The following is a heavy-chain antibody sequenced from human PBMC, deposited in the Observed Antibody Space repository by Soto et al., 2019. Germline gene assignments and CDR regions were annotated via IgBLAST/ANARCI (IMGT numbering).Heavy chain of an antibody. CDR3: ARPEYCSSTSCPFDY. CDR1: GGTFSSYA. D-gene: IGHD2-2*01. CDR2: IIPIFGTA. J-gene: IGHJ4*02. V-gene: IGHV1-69*13. Sequence: SVKVSCKASGGTFSSYAISWVRQAPGQGLEWMGGIIPIFGTANYAQKFQGRVTITADESTSTAYMELSSLRSEDTAVYYCARPEYCSSTSCPFDYWGQGTLVTVSS.